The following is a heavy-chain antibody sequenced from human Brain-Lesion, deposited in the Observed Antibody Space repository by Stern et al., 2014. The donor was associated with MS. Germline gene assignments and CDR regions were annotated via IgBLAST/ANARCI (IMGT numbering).Heavy chain of an antibody. CDR1: GFPFSNYW. V-gene: IGHV3-74*02. J-gene: IGHJ5*01. CDR2: VNNDGRRT. CDR3: ARGERWFDS. Sequence: ELQLVESGGGLVQPGGSLRLSCAASGFPFSNYWMHWLRQAPGKGLVWVSRVNNDGRRTSYADSVKGRFTMSRDNAKNTLYLQMNSLRVEDTAIYYCARGERWFDSWGQGTLVTVSS. D-gene: IGHD3-10*01.